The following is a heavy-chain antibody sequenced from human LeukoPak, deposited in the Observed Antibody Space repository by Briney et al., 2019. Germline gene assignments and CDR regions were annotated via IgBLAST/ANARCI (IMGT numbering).Heavy chain of an antibody. J-gene: IGHJ6*02. CDR1: GYSLTEIS. V-gene: IGHV1-69*02. CDR3: ARAAPPGDPYGMDV. CDR2: IIPILGIA. Sequence: GASVKVSCKVSGYSLTEISMHWVRQAAGQGLEGMGRIIPILGIANYAQKFQGRVTITADKSTSTAYMELSSLRSEDTAVYYCARAAPPGDPYGMDVWGQGTTVTVSS. D-gene: IGHD2-21*01.